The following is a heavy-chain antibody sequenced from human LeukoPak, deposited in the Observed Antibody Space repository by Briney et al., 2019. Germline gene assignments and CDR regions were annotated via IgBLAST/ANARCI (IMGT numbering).Heavy chain of an antibody. J-gene: IGHJ4*02. D-gene: IGHD3-22*01. V-gene: IGHV4-59*01. CDR3: AREAKTPRYYYDSSGYWDY. Sequence: SETLSLTCTVSGGSISSYYWSWIRQPPGKGPEWIGYIYYSGSTNYNPSLKSRVTISVDTSKNQFSLKLSSVTAADTAVYYCAREAKTPRYYYDSSGYWDYWGQGTLVTVSS. CDR1: GGSISSYY. CDR2: IYYSGST.